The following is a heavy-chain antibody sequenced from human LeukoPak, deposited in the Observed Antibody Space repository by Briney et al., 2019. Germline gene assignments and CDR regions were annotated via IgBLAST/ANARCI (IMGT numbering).Heavy chain of an antibody. CDR3: ARLEHDYGDPGDAFDI. Sequence: PSETLSLTCTVSGGSFIGLFWSWIRQPPGRGLEWIGYIFDSGNTKYNPSLNSRVTISVDTSKNQFSLNLTSVNIADTAVYYCARLEHDYGDPGDAFDIWGQGTVVTVSS. CDR1: GGSFIGLF. CDR2: IFDSGNT. V-gene: IGHV4-59*11. D-gene: IGHD4-17*01. J-gene: IGHJ3*02.